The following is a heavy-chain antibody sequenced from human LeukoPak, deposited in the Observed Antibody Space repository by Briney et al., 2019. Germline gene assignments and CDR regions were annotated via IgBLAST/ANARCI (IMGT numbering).Heavy chain of an antibody. CDR3: ARLGGYDTFDY. J-gene: IGHJ4*02. Sequence: GGSLRLSCAASGFTFSSYWMHWVRQAPGKGLVWVSRINSDGSSTSYADSVKGRFTISRDNAKNTLYLQMNSLRAEDTAVYYRARLGGYDTFDYWGQGTLVTVSS. CDR2: INSDGSST. CDR1: GFTFSSYW. D-gene: IGHD5-12*01. V-gene: IGHV3-74*01.